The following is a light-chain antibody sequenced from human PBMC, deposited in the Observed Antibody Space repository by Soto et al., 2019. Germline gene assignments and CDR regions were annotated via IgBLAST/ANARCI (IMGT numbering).Light chain of an antibody. J-gene: IGKJ1*01. CDR1: QSVTSNY. V-gene: IGKV3-20*01. CDR2: GAS. CDR3: QQYGISPTT. Sequence: EIVLTQSPGTLSLSPGERATLSCGASQSVTSNYLAWYQQKPGQAPRLLIYGASRRATGVPDRFIGSGSGTDFTLTISRLEPEDFAVYYCQQYGISPTTFGQGTKVDIK.